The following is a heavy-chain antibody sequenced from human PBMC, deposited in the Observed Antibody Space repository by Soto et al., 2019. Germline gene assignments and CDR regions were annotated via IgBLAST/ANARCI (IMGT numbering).Heavy chain of an antibody. J-gene: IGHJ4*02. CDR3: ATYWGLEYYFYY. Sequence: ASVKGACKVSGYTLTELSMHWLLRAPGKGLEWMGGFDPEDGETIYAQKFQGRVTMTEDTSTDTAYMELSSLRSEDTAEYYCATYWGLEYYFYYWGQGTLVTVS. V-gene: IGHV1-24*01. CDR2: FDPEDGET. CDR1: GYTLTELS. D-gene: IGHD7-27*01.